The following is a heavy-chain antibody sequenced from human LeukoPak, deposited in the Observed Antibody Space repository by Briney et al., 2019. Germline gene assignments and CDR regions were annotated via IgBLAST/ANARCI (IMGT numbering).Heavy chain of an antibody. CDR3: ARVRGRDYCDSSGYRFDY. Sequence: GGSLRLSCAASGFTFDDYGMSWVRQAPGKGLEWVSGINWNGGSTGYADSVKGRFTISRDNAKNSLYLQMNSLRAEDTALYYCARVRGRDYCDSSGYRFDYWGQGTLVTVSS. CDR1: GFTFDDYG. V-gene: IGHV3-20*04. J-gene: IGHJ4*02. CDR2: INWNGGST. D-gene: IGHD3-22*01.